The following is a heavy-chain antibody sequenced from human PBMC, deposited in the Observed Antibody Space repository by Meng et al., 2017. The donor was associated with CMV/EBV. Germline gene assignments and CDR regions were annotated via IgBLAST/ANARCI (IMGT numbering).Heavy chain of an antibody. Sequence: SETLSLTCAVYGGSFSGYYWSWIRQPPGKGLEWIGEINHSGSTNYNPSLKSRVTISVDTSKNQFSLKLSSVTAADTAEYYCARGFRDTIFGVVIMYGMDVWGQGTTVTVSS. CDR2: INHSGST. J-gene: IGHJ6*02. D-gene: IGHD3-3*01. CDR3: ARGFRDTIFGVVIMYGMDV. V-gene: IGHV4-34*01. CDR1: GGSFSGYY.